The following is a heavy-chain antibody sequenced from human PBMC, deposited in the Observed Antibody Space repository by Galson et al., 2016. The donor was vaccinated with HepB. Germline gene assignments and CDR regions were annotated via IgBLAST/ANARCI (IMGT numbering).Heavy chain of an antibody. CDR2: IWYDTSYK. CDR3: ARGVGSTEMSCSDY. Sequence: SLRLSCAASGFTLGNHAMHWVRQAPGKGLEWVAAIWYDTSYKWYANSVMGRFAISRDNSENTLYLQMNSLRAEDTATYYCARGVGSTEMSCSDYWGQGTLVTVSS. V-gene: IGHV3-33*01. CDR1: GFTLGNHA. J-gene: IGHJ4*02. D-gene: IGHD1-26*01.